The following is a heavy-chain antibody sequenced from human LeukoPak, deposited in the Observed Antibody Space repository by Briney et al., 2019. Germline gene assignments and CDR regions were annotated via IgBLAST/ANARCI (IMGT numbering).Heavy chain of an antibody. Sequence: PGGSLRLSCAASGFTFDDYAMNWVRQAPGKGLEWVSSISSSSSYIYYADSEKGRFTISRDNAKKSLYLQMNSLRAEDTAVYYCAGPNYDSSGYPGYFDNWGQGTLVTVSS. D-gene: IGHD3-22*01. V-gene: IGHV3-21*01. J-gene: IGHJ4*02. CDR1: GFTFDDYA. CDR2: ISSSSSYI. CDR3: AGPNYDSSGYPGYFDN.